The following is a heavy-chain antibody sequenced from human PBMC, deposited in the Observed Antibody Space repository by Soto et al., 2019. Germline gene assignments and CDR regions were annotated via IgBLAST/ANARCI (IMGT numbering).Heavy chain of an antibody. J-gene: IGHJ4*02. D-gene: IGHD6-6*01. CDR2: ISGSGGST. Sequence: GGSLRLSCAASGFTFSSYAMSWVRQAPGKGLEWVSAISGSGGSTYYADSVKGRFTISRDNSKNTLYLQMNSLRAEDTAVYYCAKDPYSSSSPPPYWGQRTPVTVSS. V-gene: IGHV3-23*01. CDR3: AKDPYSSSSPPPY. CDR1: GFTFSSYA.